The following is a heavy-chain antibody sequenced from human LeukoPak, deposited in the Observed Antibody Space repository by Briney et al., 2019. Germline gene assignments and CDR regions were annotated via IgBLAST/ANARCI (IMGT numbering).Heavy chain of an antibody. CDR1: GFTFSSYW. V-gene: IGHV3-30*03. Sequence: GGSLRLSCAASGFTFSSYWMHWVRQAPGKGLEWVAVISYDGSDKYYSDSVKGRFTISRDNSKNTLFLQMNSLRAEDTAVYYCARAAAQYFQHWGQGTQVTVSS. CDR3: ARAAAQYFQH. D-gene: IGHD6-13*01. J-gene: IGHJ1*01. CDR2: ISYDGSDK.